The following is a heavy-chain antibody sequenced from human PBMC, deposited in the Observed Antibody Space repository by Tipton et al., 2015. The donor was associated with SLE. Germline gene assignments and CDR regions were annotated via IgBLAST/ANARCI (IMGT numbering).Heavy chain of an antibody. D-gene: IGHD3-10*01. V-gene: IGHV4-59*01. CDR2: IYYSGST. CDR1: GGSISTYY. J-gene: IGHJ3*02. Sequence: TLSLTCTVSGGSISTYYWSWIRQPPGKGLEWIGYIYYSGSTNYNPSPKSRVTISVDTSKNQFSLKLSSVTAADTAVYYCARPITMGGPNAFDIWGQGTMVTVSS. CDR3: ARPITMGGPNAFDI.